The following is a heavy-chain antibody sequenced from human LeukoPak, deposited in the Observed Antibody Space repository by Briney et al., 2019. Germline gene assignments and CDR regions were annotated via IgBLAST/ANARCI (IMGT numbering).Heavy chain of an antibody. Sequence: SLRLSCAASRFTFSSSVMHWGRQAPGKGLGWGALISYDGSNKYYADSVKGRFTISRDNSKNTLYLQMNSLRAEDTAVYYCAKEGKYYDSSGYCFDYWGQGTLVTVSS. CDR3: AKEGKYYDSSGYCFDY. CDR1: RFTFSSSV. V-gene: IGHV3-30*18. J-gene: IGHJ4*02. CDR2: ISYDGSNK. D-gene: IGHD3-22*01.